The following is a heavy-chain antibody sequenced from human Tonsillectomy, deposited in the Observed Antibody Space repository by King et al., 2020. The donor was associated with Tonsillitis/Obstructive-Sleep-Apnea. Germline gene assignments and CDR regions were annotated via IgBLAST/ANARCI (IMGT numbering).Heavy chain of an antibody. J-gene: IGHJ3*02. V-gene: IGHV3-23*04. Sequence: VQLVESGGGLVQPGGSLRLSCAASGFTFSSYAMSWVRQAPGKGLEWVSAISGSGGSTYYADSVKGRFTISRDNSKNTLYLQMNSLRAEDTAVYYCAKELRFLEWTNDAFDIWGQGTMVTVSS. D-gene: IGHD3-3*01. CDR2: ISGSGGST. CDR3: AKELRFLEWTNDAFDI. CDR1: GFTFSSYA.